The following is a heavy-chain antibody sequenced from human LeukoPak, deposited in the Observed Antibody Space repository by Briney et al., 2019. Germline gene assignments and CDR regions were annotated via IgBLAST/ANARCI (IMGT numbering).Heavy chain of an antibody. CDR1: GYTFTGYY. V-gene: IGHV1-2*06. D-gene: IGHD2-15*01. CDR3: ARIPSICSGGSCPVDY. CDR2: INPNSGGT. Sequence: ASVKVSCKASGYTFTGYYMHWVRQAPGQGLEWMGRINPNSGGTNYAQKFQGRVTMTRDTSISTAYMELSRLRSDDTAVYYCARIPSICSGGSCPVDYWGQGTLVTASS. J-gene: IGHJ4*02.